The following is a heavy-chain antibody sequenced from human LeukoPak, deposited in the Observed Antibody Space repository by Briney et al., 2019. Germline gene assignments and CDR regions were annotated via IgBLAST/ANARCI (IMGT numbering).Heavy chain of an antibody. D-gene: IGHD3-22*01. CDR1: GYTLTAYY. Sequence: EASVKVSCKASGYTLTAYYLHLVRQAPGQGLEWMGRINPNSGGTTYAEKFQGRVTMTRDTSIGTAYMELSSLRSYDTAVYYCARPYYETSGLYVDAFDIWGQGTMVTVSS. V-gene: IGHV1-2*06. J-gene: IGHJ3*02. CDR2: INPNSGGT. CDR3: ARPYYETSGLYVDAFDI.